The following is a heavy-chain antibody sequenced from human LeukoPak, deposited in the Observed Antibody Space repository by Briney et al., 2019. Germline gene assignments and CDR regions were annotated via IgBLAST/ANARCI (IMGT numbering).Heavy chain of an antibody. Sequence: ASVKVSCKASGYTFTSYYMHWVRQAPGQGLEWMGIINPSGGSTSYAQKFQGRVTMTRDTSTSTAYMELSSLRSEDTAVYYCAGDHKSYNDYWGQGTLVTVSS. V-gene: IGHV1-46*01. CDR1: GYTFTSYY. D-gene: IGHD5-24*01. CDR3: AGDHKSYNDY. J-gene: IGHJ4*02. CDR2: INPSGGST.